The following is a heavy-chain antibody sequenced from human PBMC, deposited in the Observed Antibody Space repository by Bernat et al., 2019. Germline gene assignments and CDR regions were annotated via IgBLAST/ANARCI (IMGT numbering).Heavy chain of an antibody. D-gene: IGHD2-15*01. V-gene: IGHV1-69*01. J-gene: IGHJ6*02. CDR2: IIPIFGTA. Sequence: QVQLVQSGAEVKKPGSSVKVSCKASGGTFSSYAISWVRQAPGQGLEWMGGIIPIFGTANYAQKFQGRGTITADESTSTAYMELSSLRSEDTAVYYCARVTRGCSGGSCYSSPDYYGMDVWGQGTTVTVSS. CDR3: ARVTRGCSGGSCYSSPDYYGMDV. CDR1: GGTFSSYA.